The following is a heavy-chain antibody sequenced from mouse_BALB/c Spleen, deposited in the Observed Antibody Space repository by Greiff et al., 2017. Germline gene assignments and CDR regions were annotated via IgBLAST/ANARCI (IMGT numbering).Heavy chain of an antibody. Sequence: EVQVVESGGGLVKPGGSLKLSCAASGFTFSSYAMSWVRQTPEKRLEWVATISSGGSYTYYPDSVKGRFTISRDNAKNTLYLQMSSLRSEDTAMYYCARHEGNYFDYWGQGTTLTVSS. CDR3: ARHEGNYFDY. CDR1: GFTFSSYA. CDR2: ISSGGSYT. J-gene: IGHJ2*01. V-gene: IGHV5-9-3*01.